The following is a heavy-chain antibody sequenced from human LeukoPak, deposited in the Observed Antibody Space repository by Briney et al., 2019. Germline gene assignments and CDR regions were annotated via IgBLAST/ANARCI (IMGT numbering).Heavy chain of an antibody. D-gene: IGHD6-13*01. Sequence: PSETLSLTCTVSGGSISSSSYYWGWIRQPPGKGLEWIGSIYYSGSTYYNPSLKSRVTISVDTSKNQFSLKLRSVTAADTAVYYCAREAAADNYFDYWGQGTLVTVSS. CDR3: AREAAADNYFDY. V-gene: IGHV4-39*01. CDR2: IYYSGST. J-gene: IGHJ4*02. CDR1: GGSISSSSYY.